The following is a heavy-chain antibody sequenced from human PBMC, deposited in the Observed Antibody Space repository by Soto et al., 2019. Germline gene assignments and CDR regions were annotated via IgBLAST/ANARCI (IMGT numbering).Heavy chain of an antibody. CDR1: GGSISSYY. D-gene: IGHD2-2*01. CDR3: ARWAWGYCSSTSCWSDLYYYYGMDV. Sequence: SETLSLTCTVSGGSISSYYWSWIRQPPGKGLEWIGYIYYSGSTNYNPSLKSRVTISVDTSKNQFSRKLSSVTAADTAVYYCARWAWGYCSSTSCWSDLYYYYGMDVWGQGTTVTVSS. J-gene: IGHJ6*02. CDR2: IYYSGST. V-gene: IGHV4-59*01.